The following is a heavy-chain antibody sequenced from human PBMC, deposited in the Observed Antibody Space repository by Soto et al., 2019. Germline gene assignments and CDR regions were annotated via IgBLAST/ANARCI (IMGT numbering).Heavy chain of an antibody. CDR1: GDSISSYY. Sequence: PSETLSLTCAVSGDSISSYYCMWIRQPPGKGLESIGYLYYGRSANYNPSLKSRVTLSVDTSTNQCSLTLSSMTADDTAVYYCVKGEYYYDSSGYYPFDYWGQGTLVTVSS. D-gene: IGHD3-22*01. CDR2: LYYGRSA. CDR3: VKGEYYYDSSGYYPFDY. V-gene: IGHV4-59*01. J-gene: IGHJ4*02.